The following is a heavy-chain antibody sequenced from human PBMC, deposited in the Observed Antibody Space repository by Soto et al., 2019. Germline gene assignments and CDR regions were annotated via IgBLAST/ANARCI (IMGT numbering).Heavy chain of an antibody. D-gene: IGHD2-15*01. V-gene: IGHV1-8*01. J-gene: IGHJ6*03. Sequence: ASVKVSCKASGYTFTSYDINWVRQATGQGLEWMGWMNPNSGNTGYAQKFQGRVTMTRNTSISTAYMELSSLRSEDTAVYYCARRGSGSFEGANYYYYYMDVWGKGTTVTVSS. CDR3: ARRGSGSFEGANYYYYYMDV. CDR1: GYTFTSYD. CDR2: MNPNSGNT.